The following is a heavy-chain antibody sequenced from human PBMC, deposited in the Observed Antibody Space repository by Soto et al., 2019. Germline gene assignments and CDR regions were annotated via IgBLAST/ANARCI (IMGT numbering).Heavy chain of an antibody. Sequence: GGSLRLSCAASGFTFSSYAMHWVRQAPGKGLEYVSAISSNGGDTYYANSVKGRFPIARDNSKNTLYLQMGSLKAEDMAVYYCARAPYDILTGYFFDYWGQGTLVTVSS. CDR2: ISSNGGDT. CDR1: GFTFSSYA. D-gene: IGHD3-9*01. J-gene: IGHJ4*02. V-gene: IGHV3-64*01. CDR3: ARAPYDILTGYFFDY.